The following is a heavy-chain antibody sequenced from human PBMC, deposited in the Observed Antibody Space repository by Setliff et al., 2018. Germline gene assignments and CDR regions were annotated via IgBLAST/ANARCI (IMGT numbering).Heavy chain of an antibody. J-gene: IGHJ4*02. CDR2: IYIGGSA. CDR1: GGSISSYY. V-gene: IGHV4-4*07. D-gene: IGHD3-10*01. Sequence: PSETLSLTCTVSGGSISSYYWSWIRQPAGKGLEWIGHIYIGGSANYNPSLKSRVTISVDTSKNQFSLKLTPVTAADTAVYYCARVGAVNYDFDSWGQGTLVTVSS. CDR3: ARVGAVNYDFDS.